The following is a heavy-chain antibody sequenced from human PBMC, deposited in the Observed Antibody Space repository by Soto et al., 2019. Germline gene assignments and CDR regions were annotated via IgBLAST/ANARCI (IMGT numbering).Heavy chain of an antibody. V-gene: IGHV4-59*01. J-gene: IGHJ6*02. CDR3: ARMGSPYGMDV. CDR1: GGSISSYY. D-gene: IGHD3-10*01. Sequence: QVQLQESGPGLVKPSETLSLTCTVSGGSISSYYWSWIRQPPGKGLEWIGYIYYSGSTNYNPSLTRXXTXSXXTSKHQFSLKLSSVTAADTAVYYCARMGSPYGMDVWGQGTTVTVSS. CDR2: IYYSGST.